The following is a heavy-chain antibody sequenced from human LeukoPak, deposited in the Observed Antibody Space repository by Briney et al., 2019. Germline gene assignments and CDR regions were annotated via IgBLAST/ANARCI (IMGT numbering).Heavy chain of an antibody. D-gene: IGHD5-12*01. CDR1: GFTFSSYS. J-gene: IGHJ6*02. Sequence: GGSLRLSCAASGFTFSSYSMNWVRQAPGKGLEWVSSISSSSSYIYYADSVKGRFTISRDNDKNSLYLQMNSLRAEDTAVYYCARDREHIVANYYYYGMDVWGQGTTVTVSS. CDR2: ISSSSSYI. V-gene: IGHV3-21*01. CDR3: ARDREHIVANYYYYGMDV.